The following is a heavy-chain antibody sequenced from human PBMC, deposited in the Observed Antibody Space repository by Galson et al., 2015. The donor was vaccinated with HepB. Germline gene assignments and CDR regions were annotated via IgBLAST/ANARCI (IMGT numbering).Heavy chain of an antibody. Sequence: LSLTCTVSGGSISSYYWSWIRQPPGKGLEWIGYIYYSGSTNYNPSLKSRVTISVDTSKNQFSLKLSSVTAADTAVYYCASGPRGYGDYGAPLWYFDLWGRGTLVTVSS. D-gene: IGHD4-17*01. CDR3: ASGPRGYGDYGAPLWYFDL. V-gene: IGHV4-59*01. J-gene: IGHJ2*01. CDR1: GGSISSYY. CDR2: IYYSGST.